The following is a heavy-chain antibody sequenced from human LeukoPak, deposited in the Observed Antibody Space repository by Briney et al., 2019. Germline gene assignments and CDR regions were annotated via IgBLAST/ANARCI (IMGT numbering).Heavy chain of an antibody. Sequence: GGSLRLSCAASGFTFSTYGMTWVRQAPGKGLEWVAVISYDGSNKYYADSVKGRFTISRDNSKNTLYLQMNSLRAEDTAVYYCAKSPHRMVRGVMLDYWGQGTLVTVSS. CDR1: GFTFSTYG. CDR3: AKSPHRMVRGVMLDY. D-gene: IGHD3-10*01. J-gene: IGHJ4*02. CDR2: ISYDGSNK. V-gene: IGHV3-30*18.